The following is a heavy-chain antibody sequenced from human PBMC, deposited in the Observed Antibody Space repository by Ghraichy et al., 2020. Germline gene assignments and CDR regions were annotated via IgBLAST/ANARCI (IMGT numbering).Heavy chain of an antibody. J-gene: IGHJ3*02. CDR3: ARDRYCSGGGCYSDGFDI. V-gene: IGHV3-48*02. CDR1: GFTFSRYT. D-gene: IGHD2-15*01. CDR2: INSFSSTI. Sequence: LSLTCAASGFTFSRYTMNWVRQAPGKGLEWLSYINSFSSTIYYADSVKGRFTISRDNAKNSLYLQMNILRDEDTAIYYCARDRYCSGGGCYSDGFDIWGQGAMVTVFS.